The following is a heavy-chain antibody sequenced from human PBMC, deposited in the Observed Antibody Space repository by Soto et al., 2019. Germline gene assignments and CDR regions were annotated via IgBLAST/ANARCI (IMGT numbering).Heavy chain of an antibody. D-gene: IGHD6-6*01. CDR3: ARDGGLASSSSESRYYYYYYMDV. CDR1: GDSVSSNSAA. V-gene: IGHV6-1*01. J-gene: IGHJ6*03. CDR2: TYYRSKWYN. Sequence: SQTLSLTCAISGDSVSSNSAAWNWIRQSPSRGLEWLGRTYYRSKWYNDYAVSVKSRITINPDTSKNQFSLQLNSVTPEDTAVYYCARDGGLASSSSESRYYYYYYMDVWGKGTTVTVSS.